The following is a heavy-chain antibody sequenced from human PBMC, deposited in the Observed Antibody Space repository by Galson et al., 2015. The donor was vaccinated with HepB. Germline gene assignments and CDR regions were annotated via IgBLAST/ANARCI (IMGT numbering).Heavy chain of an antibody. CDR1: GYTFTNFA. CDR2: INTNTGNP. V-gene: IGHV7-4-1*02. J-gene: IGHJ4*02. D-gene: IGHD2-2*01. Sequence: SVKVSCKASGYTFTNFAINWVRQAPGQGLEWMGWINTNTGNPTYDQGFTGRFVFSLDTSVSTAYLQISSLRADDTAVYFCARDGGYCSTTSCYLGYWGQGTLVTVSS. CDR3: ARDGGYCSTTSCYLGY.